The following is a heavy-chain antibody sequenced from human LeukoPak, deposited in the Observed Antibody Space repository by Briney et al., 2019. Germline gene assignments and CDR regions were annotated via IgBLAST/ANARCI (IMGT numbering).Heavy chain of an antibody. J-gene: IGHJ4*02. Sequence: ASVKVSCKASGYTFTSYDINWVRQATGQGLEWMGWMNPNSGNTGYAQKFQGRVTITRNTSISTAYMELSSLRSEDTAVYYCARSDYDILTGCYYFDYWGQGTLVTVSS. CDR2: MNPNSGNT. CDR3: ARSDYDILTGCYYFDY. D-gene: IGHD3-9*01. V-gene: IGHV1-8*03. CDR1: GYTFTSYD.